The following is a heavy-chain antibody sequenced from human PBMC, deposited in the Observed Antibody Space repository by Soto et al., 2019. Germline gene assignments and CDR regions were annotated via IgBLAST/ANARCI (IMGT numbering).Heavy chain of an antibody. Sequence: SETLSLTCTVSGGSISTHYWTWIRQTPGKGLEWIGYIYYTGSTKYNPSLKSRVTMSVDTSRNQLSLKLRSVTAADTAVYYCARGACGDFFVDFWGQGTLVTVSS. CDR3: ARGACGDFFVDF. V-gene: IGHV4-59*11. CDR1: GGSISTHY. D-gene: IGHD2-21*01. CDR2: IYYTGST. J-gene: IGHJ4*02.